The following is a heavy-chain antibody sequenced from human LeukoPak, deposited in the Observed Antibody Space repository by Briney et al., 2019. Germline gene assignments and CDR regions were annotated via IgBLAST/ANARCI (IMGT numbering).Heavy chain of an antibody. CDR3: ARRNYYLDH. D-gene: IGHD1-7*01. Sequence: GGSLRLSCAASGFTFSSYAMSWVRQAPGKGLEWVSAISGSGDSTYYADSVKGRFTISRDKSKSTLFLQMNSLRAEDAAVYYCARRNYYLDHWGQGTLVTVSS. J-gene: IGHJ4*02. CDR2: ISGSGDST. V-gene: IGHV3-23*01. CDR1: GFTFSSYA.